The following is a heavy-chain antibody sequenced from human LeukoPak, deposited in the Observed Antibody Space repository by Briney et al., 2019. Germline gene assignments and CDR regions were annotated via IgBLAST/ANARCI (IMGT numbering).Heavy chain of an antibody. D-gene: IGHD6-13*01. Sequence: SETLSLTCTVSGGSISSGSYYSSWIRQPAGKGLEWIGRIYTSGSTNYNPSLKSRVTISVDTSKNQFSLKLSSVTAADTAVYYCASSTSSSSWWGDNWFDPWGQGTLVTVSS. V-gene: IGHV4-61*02. CDR2: IYTSGST. CDR1: GGSISSGSYY. CDR3: ASSTSSSSWWGDNWFDP. J-gene: IGHJ5*02.